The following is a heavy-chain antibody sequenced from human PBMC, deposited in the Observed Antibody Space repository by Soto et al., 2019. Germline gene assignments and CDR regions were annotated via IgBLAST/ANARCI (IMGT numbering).Heavy chain of an antibody. J-gene: IGHJ5*02. CDR2: IKHDAGEI. D-gene: IGHD3-22*01. V-gene: IGHV3-7*01. Sequence: PGGSLRLSCAASGFTFSNYWMSWVRQAPGKGLEWVASIKHDAGEIQYVDSVKGRFTISRDNANNSLYLQMNSLRAEDTAVYYCARDATSSGYYTNWFDPWGQGTLVTVSS. CDR1: GFTFSNYW. CDR3: ARDATSSGYYTNWFDP.